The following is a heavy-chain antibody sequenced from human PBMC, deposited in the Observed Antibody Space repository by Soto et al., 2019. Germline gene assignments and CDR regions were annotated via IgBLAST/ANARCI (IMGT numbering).Heavy chain of an antibody. V-gene: IGHV4-59*08. CDR3: ARHTDDILTGNEALDI. D-gene: IGHD3-9*01. J-gene: IGHJ3*02. Sequence: SETLSLTCTVSGGSINNYYWSWIRQSPGKGLEWIGYVYYSGTTNYNPTLKSRITILVDTSENQFSLKLTSVTAADTAVYYCARHTDDILTGNEALDIWGQGTVVTVSS. CDR1: GGSINNYY. CDR2: VYYSGTT.